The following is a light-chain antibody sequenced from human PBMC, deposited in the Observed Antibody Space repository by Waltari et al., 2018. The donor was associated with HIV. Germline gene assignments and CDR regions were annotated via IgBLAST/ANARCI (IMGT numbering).Light chain of an antibody. V-gene: IGLV2-14*01. Sequence: QSALTQPASVSGSPGQSITIPCTGTSSDVGDYNYVPWYQQHPGKAPKLIIYDVSNRPSGVSNRFSGSKSGNTASLTISGLQTEDEADYYCSSYTSSSTRVFGTGTKVTVL. J-gene: IGLJ1*01. CDR3: SSYTSSSTRV. CDR2: DVS. CDR1: SSDVGDYNY.